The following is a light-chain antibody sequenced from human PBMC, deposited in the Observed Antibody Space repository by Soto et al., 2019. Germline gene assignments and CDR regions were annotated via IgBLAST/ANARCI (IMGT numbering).Light chain of an antibody. CDR1: QTIYSN. Sequence: IVMTQSPATLSVSPGERATLSCRAGQTIYSNVAWYQQRPGQAPRLLIHRASTRATGVPARFSGSGSGTESTLTIRGLQSEDFALYYCQQYQNLWTFGQGTKVDI. CDR3: QQYQNLWT. V-gene: IGKV3-15*01. CDR2: RAS. J-gene: IGKJ1*01.